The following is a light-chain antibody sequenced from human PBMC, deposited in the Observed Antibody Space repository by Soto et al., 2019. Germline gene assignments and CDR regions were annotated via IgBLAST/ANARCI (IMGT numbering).Light chain of an antibody. CDR1: SSNIGSNT. CDR3: AAWDDSLNGRFV. V-gene: IGLV1-44*01. CDR2: SHN. Sequence: QSVLTQPPSASGTPGQRGTISCSGSSSNIGSNTVNWYQQLPGTAPQLLIYSHNQRPSGVPDRFSGSKSGTSASLAISGLQSEDEADYYCAAWDDSLNGRFVFGTGTKVTVL. J-gene: IGLJ1*01.